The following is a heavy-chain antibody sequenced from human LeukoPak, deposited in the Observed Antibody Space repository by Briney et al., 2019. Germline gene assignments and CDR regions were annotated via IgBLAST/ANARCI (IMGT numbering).Heavy chain of an antibody. CDR1: GFTFSSYG. J-gene: IGHJ4*02. Sequence: GGSLRLSCAASGFTFSSYGMHWVRQAPGKGLEWVAVIWYDGSSKYYADSVKGRFTISRDNSKNTLYLQMNSLRAEDTAVYYCARDRCGGDCYTFDYWGQGTLVTVSS. D-gene: IGHD2-21*02. V-gene: IGHV3-33*01. CDR3: ARDRCGGDCYTFDY. CDR2: IWYDGSSK.